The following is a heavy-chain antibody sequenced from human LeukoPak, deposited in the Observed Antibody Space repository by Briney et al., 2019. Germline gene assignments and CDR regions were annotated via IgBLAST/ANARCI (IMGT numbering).Heavy chain of an antibody. CDR2: IYYTGST. J-gene: IGHJ5*02. CDR3: ARQSGYSHPFDP. Sequence: RTSETLSLTCTVSGGSITTYYWSWIRQPPGKGLEWIAYIYYTGSTNYNPSLKSRVTISVDTSKNQFSLKLSSVTAADTAVYYCARQSGYSHPFDPWGQGTLVTVSS. D-gene: IGHD5-18*01. V-gene: IGHV4-59*08. CDR1: GGSITTYY.